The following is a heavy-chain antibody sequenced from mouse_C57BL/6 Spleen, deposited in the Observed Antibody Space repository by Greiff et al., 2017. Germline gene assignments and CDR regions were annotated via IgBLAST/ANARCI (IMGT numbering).Heavy chain of an antibody. V-gene: IGHV1-55*01. J-gene: IGHJ2*01. CDR1: GYTFTSYW. CDR3: ASYYGSSSNYFDY. D-gene: IGHD1-1*01. Sequence: QVQLKQPGAELVKPGASVKMSCKASGYTFTSYWITWVKQRPGQGLEWIGDIYPGSGSTNYNEKFKSKATLTVDTSSSTAYMQLSSLTSEDSAVYYCASYYGSSSNYFDYWGQGTTLTVSS. CDR2: IYPGSGST.